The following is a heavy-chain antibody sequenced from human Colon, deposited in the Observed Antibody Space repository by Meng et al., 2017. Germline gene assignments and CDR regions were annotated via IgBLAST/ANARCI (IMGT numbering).Heavy chain of an antibody. CDR2: ISTSSSYI. CDR3: ARSITMVRASALGFDY. J-gene: IGHJ4*02. CDR1: GFTFSSYS. V-gene: IGHV3-21*01. Sequence: GESLKISCAVSGFTFSSYSMNWVRQAPGKGLEWVSSISTSSSYIYYADSVKCRFTISRDNAKNSLYLQMNSLRAEDTAVYYCARSITMVRASALGFDYWGQGTLVTVSS. D-gene: IGHD3-10*01.